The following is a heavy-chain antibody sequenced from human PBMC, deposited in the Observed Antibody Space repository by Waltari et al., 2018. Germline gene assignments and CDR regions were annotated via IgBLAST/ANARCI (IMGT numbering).Heavy chain of an antibody. Sequence: TLSLTCAVYGGSFSGYYWSWIRQPPGKGLEWIGEINHSGSTNYNPSLKSRVTISVDTSKNQFSLKLSSVTAADTAVYYCARRYDFWSGYSRWGQGTLVTVSS. CDR2: INHSGST. V-gene: IGHV4-34*01. J-gene: IGHJ4*02. D-gene: IGHD3-3*01. CDR1: GGSFSGYY. CDR3: ARRYDFWSGYSR.